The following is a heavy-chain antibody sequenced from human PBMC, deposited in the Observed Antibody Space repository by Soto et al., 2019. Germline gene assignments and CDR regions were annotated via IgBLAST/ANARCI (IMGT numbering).Heavy chain of an antibody. Sequence: QVQLQESGPGLVKPSETLSLTCTVSGGSISSYYWSWIRQSPGKGLEWIGYIYYSGSTNYNPSLKSRVTITVDTTKNQFSLKLSSVTAADTAVYYCARAEGVTMVRGIGYYYGLDVWGQGTTVTVSS. CDR2: IYYSGST. V-gene: IGHV4-59*01. CDR1: GGSISSYY. CDR3: ARAEGVTMVRGIGYYYGLDV. J-gene: IGHJ6*02. D-gene: IGHD3-10*01.